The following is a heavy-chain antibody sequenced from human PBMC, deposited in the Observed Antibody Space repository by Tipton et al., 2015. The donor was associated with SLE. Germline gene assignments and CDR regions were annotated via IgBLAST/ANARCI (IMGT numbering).Heavy chain of an antibody. Sequence: QSGAEVKKPGASVRISCKTSGYAFNSYYIHWVRQAPGRGLEWMGWISPYSGTTNYAQKLQGRVTMTTDTSTSTAYMELRSLRSDDTAVYYCARDPGTVTPPDYWGQGTLVTVSS. CDR3: ARDPGTVTPPDY. D-gene: IGHD4-17*01. V-gene: IGHV1-18*04. CDR1: GYAFNSYY. CDR2: ISPYSGTT. J-gene: IGHJ4*02.